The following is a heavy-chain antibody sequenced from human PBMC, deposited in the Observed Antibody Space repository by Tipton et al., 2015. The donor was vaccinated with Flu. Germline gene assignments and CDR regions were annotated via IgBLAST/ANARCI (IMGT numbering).Heavy chain of an antibody. CDR2: ISPMFGTA. J-gene: IGHJ4*02. V-gene: IGHV1-69*01. Sequence: QSGPEVKKPGSSVKVSCKASGGTISSYALNWVRQAPGQGLEWMGGISPMFGTANYAQKFQGRVTINADESTSTAYMELSSLRSEDTAVYYCARGGGPYCTSTSCYATDYWGQGTLVTVSS. CDR3: ARGGGPYCTSTSCYATDY. D-gene: IGHD2-2*01. CDR1: GGTISSYA.